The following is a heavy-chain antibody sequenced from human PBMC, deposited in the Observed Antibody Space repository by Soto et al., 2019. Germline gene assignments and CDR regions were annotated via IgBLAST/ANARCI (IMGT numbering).Heavy chain of an antibody. CDR1: GFSLSTSGVG. CDR2: IYWDDDK. J-gene: IGHJ4*02. Sequence: QITLKESGPTLVKPTQTLTLTCTFSGFSLSTSGVGVGWIRQPPGKALEWLALIYWDDDKRYSPSLKSRLIITKDTSKNQVVLTMTNMDPVDTATYYCAHRRCVFTASGGSCYSFDYWGQGTLVTVSS. CDR3: AHRRCVFTASGGSCYSFDY. V-gene: IGHV2-5*02. D-gene: IGHD2-15*01.